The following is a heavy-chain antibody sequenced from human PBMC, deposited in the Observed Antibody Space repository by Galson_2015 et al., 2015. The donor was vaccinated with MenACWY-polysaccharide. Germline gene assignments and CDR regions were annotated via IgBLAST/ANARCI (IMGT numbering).Heavy chain of an antibody. V-gene: IGHV3-73*01. CDR2: IRSKANNYAT. CDR1: GFIFSDSA. D-gene: IGHD4-23*01. J-gene: IGHJ2*01. CDR3: YRVTGDDGGNIDL. Sequence: SLRLSCAASGFIFSDSAIHWVRQASGKGLEWVGRIRSKANNYATAYAASMKGRFTISRDDSKNTAHLQMNSLKTEDTAVYYCYRVTGDDGGNIDLWGRGTLVTVSS.